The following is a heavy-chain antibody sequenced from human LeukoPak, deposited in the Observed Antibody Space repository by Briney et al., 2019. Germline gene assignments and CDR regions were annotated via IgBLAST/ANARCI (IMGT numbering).Heavy chain of an antibody. J-gene: IGHJ4*02. Sequence: GGSLRLSCAASGFTFSSYATSWVRQAPGKGLEWVSAISGSGGSTYYADSVKGRFTISRDNSKNTLYLQMNSLRAEDTAVYYCAKDREGIVVVIGDWGQGTLVTVSS. V-gene: IGHV3-23*01. CDR1: GFTFSSYA. D-gene: IGHD2-21*01. CDR3: AKDREGIVVVIGD. CDR2: ISGSGGST.